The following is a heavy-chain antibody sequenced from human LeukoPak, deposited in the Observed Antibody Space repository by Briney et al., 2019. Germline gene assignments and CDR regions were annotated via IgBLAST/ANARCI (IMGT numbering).Heavy chain of an antibody. CDR3: ARELPFGKLFIAAPGYYFDY. V-gene: IGHV1-69*13. CDR2: IIPIFGTA. Sequence: SVKVSCKASGYTFTGYYMHWVRQAPGQGLEWMGGIIPIFGTANYAQKFQGRVTITADESTSTAYMELSSLRSEDTAVYCCARELPFGKLFIAAPGYYFDYWGQGTLVTVSS. CDR1: GYTFTGYY. D-gene: IGHD6-25*01. J-gene: IGHJ4*02.